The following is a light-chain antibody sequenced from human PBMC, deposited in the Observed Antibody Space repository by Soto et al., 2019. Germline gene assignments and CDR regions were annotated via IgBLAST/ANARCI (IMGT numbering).Light chain of an antibody. V-gene: IGLV2-14*01. CDR3: SSYTSSSPWV. J-gene: IGLJ3*02. CDR1: SSDVGSYNY. CDR2: AVT. Sequence: QSALTQPASVSGSPGQSITISCTGTSSDVGSYNYVSWYQQHPGKAPKLMIYAVTNRPSGVSNRFSGSKSGNTASLTISGLQAEDEADYYCSSYTSSSPWVFGGGTKVTVL.